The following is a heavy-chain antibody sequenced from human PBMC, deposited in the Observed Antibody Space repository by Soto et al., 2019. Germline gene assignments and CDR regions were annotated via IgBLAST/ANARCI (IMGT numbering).Heavy chain of an antibody. Sequence: SETLSLTCTFSGVSISSGGYYWSWIRQHPWKGLEWIGYIYYSGSTYYNPSLKSRVTISVDTSKNQFSLKLSSVTAADTAVYYCARGKQLGYYYYYGMDVWGQGTTVTVSS. D-gene: IGHD6-13*01. CDR2: IYYSGST. CDR1: GVSISSGGYY. J-gene: IGHJ6*02. V-gene: IGHV4-31*03. CDR3: ARGKQLGYYYYYGMDV.